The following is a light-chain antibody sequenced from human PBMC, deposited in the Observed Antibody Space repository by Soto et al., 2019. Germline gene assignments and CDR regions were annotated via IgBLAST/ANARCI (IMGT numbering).Light chain of an antibody. CDR1: SSDVGSHNL. CDR3: CSYGGSRAV. Sequence: QSALTQPASVSGSPGQSITISCTGTSSDVGSHNLVSWYQQHPGQAPKLMIYEVSKRPLGVSARFSASKSSNTASLTISGLQAADEADYYCCSYGGSRAVFGGGTQLTVL. V-gene: IGLV2-23*02. CDR2: EVS. J-gene: IGLJ7*01.